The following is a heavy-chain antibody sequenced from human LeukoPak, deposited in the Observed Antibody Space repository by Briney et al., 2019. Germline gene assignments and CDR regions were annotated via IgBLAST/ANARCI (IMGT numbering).Heavy chain of an antibody. V-gene: IGHV3-7*03. Sequence: GGSLRLSCAASGFTFSSYWMSWVRQAPGKGLEWVANIKQDGSEKYYVDSVKGRFTISRDNAKNSLYLQMNSLRAEDTAVYYCARGGTTRDNDAFDIWGQGTMVTVSS. CDR2: IKQDGSEK. CDR3: ARGGTTRDNDAFDI. D-gene: IGHD1-1*01. CDR1: GFTFSSYW. J-gene: IGHJ3*02.